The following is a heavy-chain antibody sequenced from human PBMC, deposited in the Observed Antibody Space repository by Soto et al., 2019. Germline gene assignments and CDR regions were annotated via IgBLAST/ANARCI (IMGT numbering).Heavy chain of an antibody. CDR2: INAGNGNT. D-gene: IGHD3-22*01. J-gene: IGHJ4*02. Sequence: QVQLVQSGAEEKKPGASVKVSCKASGYTFTSYAMHWVRQAPGQRLEWMGWINAGNGNTKYSQKFPGRVTITRDTSAVTAYMELSSLRSDDTAVYYCARSSGYYLIDDYWGQGTLGTVSS. V-gene: IGHV1-3*05. CDR3: ARSSGYYLIDDY. CDR1: GYTFTSYA.